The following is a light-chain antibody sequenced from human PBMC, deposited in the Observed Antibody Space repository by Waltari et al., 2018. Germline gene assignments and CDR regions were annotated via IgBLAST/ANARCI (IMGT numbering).Light chain of an antibody. V-gene: IGLV1-47*01. CDR1: HSNLGSNY. CDR2: SNN. Sequence: QSVLTQPPSASETPGQRVTISCSGSHSNLGSNYLYWYQQLPGRAPKLLISSNNQRPSGVTDRFSGSKYGTSASLAISRLRSEDEGVYYCAAWDESHYVFGPGTEVTVL. CDR3: AAWDESHYV. J-gene: IGLJ1*01.